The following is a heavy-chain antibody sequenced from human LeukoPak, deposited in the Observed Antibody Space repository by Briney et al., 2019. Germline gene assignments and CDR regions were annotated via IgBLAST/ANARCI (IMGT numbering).Heavy chain of an antibody. Sequence: PSETLSLTCTVSGGSISSYYWSWIRQPAGKGLESIGHISTSGSTNYNPSLKSRVTMSVDTSKNQFSLKLSSVTAADTAVYYCARGRYLTTLGGAAAGFLDSWGQGTLVTVSS. CDR2: ISTSGST. CDR1: GGSISSYY. V-gene: IGHV4-4*07. J-gene: IGHJ4*02. D-gene: IGHD6-13*01. CDR3: ARGRYLTTLGGAAAGFLDS.